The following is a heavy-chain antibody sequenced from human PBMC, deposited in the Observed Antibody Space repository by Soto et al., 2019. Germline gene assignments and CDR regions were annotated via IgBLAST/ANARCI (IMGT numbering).Heavy chain of an antibody. V-gene: IGHV4-31*03. CDR1: GGSISSGNYY. Sequence: SETLSLTCTVSGGSISSGNYYWSWIRQHPGKGLEWIGYIYYSGSTYYNPSLESRVTLSVDTSRKQFSLKVSSVTAADTAVYYCARANYFDSSGPFDYWGPGTLVTVSS. J-gene: IGHJ4*02. D-gene: IGHD3-22*01. CDR3: ARANYFDSSGPFDY. CDR2: IYYSGST.